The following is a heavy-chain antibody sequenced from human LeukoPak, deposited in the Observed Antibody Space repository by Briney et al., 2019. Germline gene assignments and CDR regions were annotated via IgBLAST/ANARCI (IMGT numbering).Heavy chain of an antibody. Sequence: GRSLRLSCAASGFTFSSYAMHWVRQAPGKGLEWVAVISYDGSNKYYADSVKGRFTISGDNSKNTLYLQMNSLRAEDTAVYYCARGQGGSSYDFWSGYYPSWGQGTLVTVSS. CDR2: ISYDGSNK. CDR1: GFTFSSYA. V-gene: IGHV3-30-3*01. CDR3: ARGQGGSSYDFWSGYYPS. D-gene: IGHD3-3*01. J-gene: IGHJ5*02.